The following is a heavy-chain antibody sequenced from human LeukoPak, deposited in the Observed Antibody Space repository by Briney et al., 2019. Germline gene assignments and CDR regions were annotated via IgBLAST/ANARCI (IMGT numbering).Heavy chain of an antibody. CDR3: ARDYLYYYDSSGYWQSGGFDY. D-gene: IGHD3-22*01. CDR1: GFTFSSYA. Sequence: GGSLRLSCAASGFTFSSYAMHWVRQAPGKGLEYVSAISSNGGSTYYANSVKGRFTISRDNSKNTLYLQMGSLRAEDMAVYYCARDYLYYYDSSGYWQSGGFDYWGQGTLVTVSS. CDR2: ISSNGGST. J-gene: IGHJ4*02. V-gene: IGHV3-64*01.